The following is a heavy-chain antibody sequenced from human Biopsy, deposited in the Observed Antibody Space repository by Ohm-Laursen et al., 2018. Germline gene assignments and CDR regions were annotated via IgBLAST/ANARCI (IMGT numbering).Heavy chain of an antibody. CDR2: IYYSGNT. D-gene: IGHD3-3*01. Sequence: SETLSLTCAVPGYSISSDYRWGWIRQSPGKGLEWIGNIYYSGNTDYSPSLKSRVTISVDTSNNQFSLKLRSVTAADTAVYYCARQVDFWSGYVDYWGQGTLVAVSS. J-gene: IGHJ4*02. CDR3: ARQVDFWSGYVDY. CDR1: GYSISSDYR. V-gene: IGHV4-38-2*01.